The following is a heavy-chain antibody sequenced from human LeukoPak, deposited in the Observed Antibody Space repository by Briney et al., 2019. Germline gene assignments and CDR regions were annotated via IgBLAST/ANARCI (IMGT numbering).Heavy chain of an antibody. D-gene: IGHD5-24*01. J-gene: IGHJ4*02. CDR3: ARDVGGGWLQS. Sequence: SETLSLTCTVSGGSINNDYWSWIRQPPGNGLEWIGYMYYSGSTNYNPSLKSRVTISVDTSKNQLSLRLSSVTAADTAVYYCARDVGGGWLQSWGQGTLVTVSS. CDR1: GGSINNDY. V-gene: IGHV4-59*01. CDR2: MYYSGST.